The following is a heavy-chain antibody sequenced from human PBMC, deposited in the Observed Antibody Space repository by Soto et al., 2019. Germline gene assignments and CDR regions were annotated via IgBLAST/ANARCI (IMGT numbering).Heavy chain of an antibody. Sequence: ASVKVSCKASGYIFTSYGISWLRQAPGQGPEWMGWISAYNGNKIYAQKVQDRVTMTTDTSTNTAYMELRSLTSDDTAVYYCARTYEPGYCTNGLCPDFTSWGQGTLVTVSS. CDR1: GYIFTSYG. CDR3: ARTYEPGYCTNGLCPDFTS. V-gene: IGHV1-18*04. D-gene: IGHD2-8*01. J-gene: IGHJ5*02. CDR2: ISAYNGNK.